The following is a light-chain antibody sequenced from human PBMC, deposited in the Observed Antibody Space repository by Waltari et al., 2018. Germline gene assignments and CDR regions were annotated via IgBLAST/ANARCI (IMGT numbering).Light chain of an antibody. CDR1: SNDVGAYNH. CDR2: EVT. CDR3: NSYAGSNNNV. V-gene: IGLV2-8*01. J-gene: IGLJ1*01. Sequence: QSALTQPPSASGSPGQSVTIPCTGTSNDVGAYNHVPWYQQHPGKAPKLMIYEVTKRHSGIPDRFSGSKSGNTASLTVSGLQAEDEADYYCNSYAGSNNNVFGTGTKVTVL.